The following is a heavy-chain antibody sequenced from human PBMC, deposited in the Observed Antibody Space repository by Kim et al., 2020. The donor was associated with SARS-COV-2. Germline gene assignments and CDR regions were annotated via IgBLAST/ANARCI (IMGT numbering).Heavy chain of an antibody. Sequence: PALKRRVTISVDTSKSPFSLKLGSVTAADTAVYYCAGAAGGDVDTFFDYWGQGTLVTVSS. D-gene: IGHD5-18*01. CDR3: AGAAGGDVDTFFDY. J-gene: IGHJ4*02. V-gene: IGHV4-59*01.